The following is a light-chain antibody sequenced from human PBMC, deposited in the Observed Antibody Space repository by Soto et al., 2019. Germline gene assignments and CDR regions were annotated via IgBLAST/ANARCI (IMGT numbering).Light chain of an antibody. CDR3: NSYTTTGTLV. J-gene: IGLJ3*02. CDR1: SSDVGGSDY. V-gene: IGLV2-14*01. Sequence: QSALTQPASVSGSPGQSITISCTGTSSDVGGSDYVSWYQQHPGKAPKIMIYEVSYRPSGVSNRFSGSKSGNTASLTISGLQADDEADYYCNSYTTTGTLVFGGGTQLTVL. CDR2: EVS.